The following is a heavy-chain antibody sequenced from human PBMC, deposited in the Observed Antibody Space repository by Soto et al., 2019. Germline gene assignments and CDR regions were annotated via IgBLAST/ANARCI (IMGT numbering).Heavy chain of an antibody. CDR1: GGTFSRYS. J-gene: IGHJ6*02. CDR2: NIPTFGIP. D-gene: IGHD2-2*01. Sequence: QVQLVQSGAEVKKPGSSVKVSCKASGGTFSRYSITWVRQAPGHGLEWTGRNIPTFGIPTYAQKFQGRVTFTAAESTSTAYMGVRSLRSDDTAVYYCAREDRDRETGLVPAAIDGMDVWGQGTTVTVSS. V-gene: IGHV1-69*08. CDR3: AREDRDRETGLVPAAIDGMDV.